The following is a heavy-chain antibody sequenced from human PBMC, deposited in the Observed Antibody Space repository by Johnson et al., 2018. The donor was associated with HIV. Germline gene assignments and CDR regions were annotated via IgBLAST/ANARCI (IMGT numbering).Heavy chain of an antibody. J-gene: IGHJ3*02. CDR2: ISSSSTSI. CDR3: ARVGTARPRVRAYDI. V-gene: IGHV3-48*01. Sequence: VQLVESGGGLTQPGGSLRLSCAASGFSISSYSMTWVRQAPGRGPEWISYISSSSTSIYYADSVQGRFTVSRDNAKNSLSLQMSGLRAEDTAVYYCARVGTARPRVRAYDIWGQGTTVTVSS. CDR1: GFSISSYS. D-gene: IGHD6-6*01.